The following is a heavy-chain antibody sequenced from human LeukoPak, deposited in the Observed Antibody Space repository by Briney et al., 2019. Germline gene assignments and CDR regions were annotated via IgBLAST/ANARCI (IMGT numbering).Heavy chain of an antibody. J-gene: IGHJ5*02. CDR2: ITVGGGTT. D-gene: IGHD6-6*01. CDR3: AKGDHIAARAINWFDP. Sequence: GGSLRLSCAASGFTLRTNAMSWVRQAPGKGLEWVSAITVGGGTTYYADSVKGRFTISRDNSKNTLYLQMNSLRAEDTAVDYCAKGDHIAARAINWFDPWGQGTLVTVSS. V-gene: IGHV3-23*01. CDR1: GFTLRTNA.